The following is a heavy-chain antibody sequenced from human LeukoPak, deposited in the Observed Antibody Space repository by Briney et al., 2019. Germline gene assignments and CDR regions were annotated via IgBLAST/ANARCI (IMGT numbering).Heavy chain of an antibody. D-gene: IGHD3-22*01. CDR3: ARDLSYYDSSGYYSTFDY. V-gene: IGHV4-30-4*01. CDR2: IYYSWST. Sequence: SETLSLTCTVSGGSISSGDYYWSWLRQPPGKGLEWIGYIYYSWSTYYNPSLKSRVTISVDTSKNQFSLKLSSVTAADTAVYYCARDLSYYDSSGYYSTFDYWGQGTLVTVSS. J-gene: IGHJ4*02. CDR1: GGSISSGDYY.